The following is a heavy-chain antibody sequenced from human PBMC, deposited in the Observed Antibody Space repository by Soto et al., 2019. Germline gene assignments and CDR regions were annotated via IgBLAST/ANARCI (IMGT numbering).Heavy chain of an antibody. CDR2: IKSKTDGGTT. D-gene: IGHD2-2*01. CDR1: GFTFSNAW. Sequence: GGSLRLSCAASGFTFSNAWMNWVRQAPGKGLEWVGRIKSKTDGGTTDYAAPVKGRFTISRDDSKNTLYLQMNSLKTEDTAVYYCMAAILDYYYYYGMDVWGQGTTVTVS. J-gene: IGHJ6*02. CDR3: MAAILDYYYYYGMDV. V-gene: IGHV3-15*07.